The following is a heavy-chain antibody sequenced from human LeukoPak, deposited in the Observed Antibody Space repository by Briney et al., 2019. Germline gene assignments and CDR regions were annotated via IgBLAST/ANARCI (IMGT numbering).Heavy chain of an antibody. CDR3: ARDRFLAEVFPFDP. CDR1: GGSISSYY. CDR2: IYTSGST. V-gene: IGHV4-4*07. D-gene: IGHD2-8*01. J-gene: IGHJ5*02. Sequence: SETLSLTCTVSGGSISSYYWSWIRQPAGKGLEWIGRIYTSGSTNYNPSPKSRVTMSVDTSKNQFSLKLSSVTAADTAVYYCARDRFLAEVFPFDPWGQGTLVTVSS.